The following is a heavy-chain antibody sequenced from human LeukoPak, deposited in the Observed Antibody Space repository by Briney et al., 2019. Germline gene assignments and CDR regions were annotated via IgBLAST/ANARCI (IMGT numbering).Heavy chain of an antibody. CDR3: ARDRSRRDGDKRDY. CDR1: GGTFSSYA. D-gene: IGHD5-24*01. J-gene: IGHJ4*02. Sequence: ASVKVSCKASGGTFSSYAISWVRQAPGQGLEWMGRIIPIFGTANYAQKFQGRVTITADKSTSTAYMELSSLRSEDTAVYYCARDRSRRDGDKRDYWGQGTLVTVSS. CDR2: IIPIFGTA. V-gene: IGHV1-69*06.